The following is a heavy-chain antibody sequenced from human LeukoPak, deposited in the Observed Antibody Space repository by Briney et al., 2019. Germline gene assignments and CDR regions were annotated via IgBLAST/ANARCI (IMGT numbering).Heavy chain of an antibody. Sequence: TGGSLRLSCAASGFTVSSNYMSWVRQAPGKGLVWVSRINSDGSTTTYADSVKGRFTISRDNAKNTLYLQMNSLRAEDTAVYYCARDHSVYNSSPWGNWFDPWGQGTLVTVSS. CDR1: GFTVSSNY. V-gene: IGHV3-74*01. J-gene: IGHJ5*02. CDR3: ARDHSVYNSSPWGNWFDP. CDR2: INSDGSTT. D-gene: IGHD6-6*01.